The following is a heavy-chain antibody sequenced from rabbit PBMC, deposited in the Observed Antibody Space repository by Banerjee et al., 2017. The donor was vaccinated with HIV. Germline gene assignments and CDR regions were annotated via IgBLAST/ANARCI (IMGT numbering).Heavy chain of an antibody. CDR1: GFSFSSSYW. Sequence: QSLEESGGDLVKPGASLTLTCTASGFSFSSSYWICWVRQAPGKGLEWIACIYTGTNGDTAYANWAKGRFTISKTSSTTVTLQMTSLTAADTATYFCARRDAASYGRINLWGPGTLVTVS. J-gene: IGHJ4*01. V-gene: IGHV1S40*01. CDR2: IYTGTNGDT. CDR3: ARRDAASYGRINL. D-gene: IGHD6-1*01.